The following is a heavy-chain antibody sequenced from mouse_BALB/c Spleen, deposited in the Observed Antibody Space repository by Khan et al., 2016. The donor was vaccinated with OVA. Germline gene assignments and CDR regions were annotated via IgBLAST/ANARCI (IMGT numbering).Heavy chain of an antibody. D-gene: IGHD4-1*01. CDR1: GFTFSTYG. CDR3: ASHLTGSFAY. V-gene: IGHV5-6*02. Sequence: EVKLEESGGDLVKPGGSLRLSCAASGFTFSTYGMSWVRLPPDKRLEWVATINSDGDYTYSPDTVKGRFTISRNNAENTLYLQMSSLKSEDTAIYYCASHLTGSFAYWGQGTLVTVSA. J-gene: IGHJ3*01. CDR2: INSDGDYT.